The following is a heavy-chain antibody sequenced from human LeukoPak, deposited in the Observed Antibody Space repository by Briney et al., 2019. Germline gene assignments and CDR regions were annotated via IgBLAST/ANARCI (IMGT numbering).Heavy chain of an antibody. CDR1: GFTVSINY. J-gene: IGHJ6*02. CDR2: IYSGGST. Sequence: PGGSLRLSCAASGFTVSINYMYCVRQAPGKRLEWVSVIYSGGSTFYADSVKGRFTISRDNAKNSLYLQMNSLRAEDTAVYYCARTGKAASGEYYGMDVWGQGTTVTVSS. CDR3: ARTGKAASGEYYGMDV. V-gene: IGHV3-66*01. D-gene: IGHD3-10*01.